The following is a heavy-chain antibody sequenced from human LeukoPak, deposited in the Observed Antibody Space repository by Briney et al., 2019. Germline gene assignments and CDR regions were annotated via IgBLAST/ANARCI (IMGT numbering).Heavy chain of an antibody. D-gene: IGHD6-13*01. J-gene: IGHJ5*02. CDR3: ARDSSIRTGYSSSWYWFDP. Sequence: GASVKVSCKASGYTFTGYYMHWVRQAPGQGLEWMGWINPNSGGTNYAQKFQGRVTMTRDTSISTAYMELSSLRSDDTAVYYCARDSSIRTGYSSSWYWFDPWGQGTLVTVSS. CDR1: GYTFTGYY. V-gene: IGHV1-2*02. CDR2: INPNSGGT.